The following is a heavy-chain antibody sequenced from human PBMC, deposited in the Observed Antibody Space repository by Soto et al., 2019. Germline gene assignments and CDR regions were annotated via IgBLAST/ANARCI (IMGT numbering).Heavy chain of an antibody. D-gene: IGHD4-4*01. CDR1: GFTFNNAW. CDR2: IRSKADGGTI. CDR3: TREPDYSNYFEY. J-gene: IGHJ4*02. V-gene: IGHV3-15*07. Sequence: EVQLVESGGGLVRPGGSLRLSCVASGFTFNNAWMNWVRQAPGKGLEWVGRIRSKADGGTIDYAAPVKDRFTISRDDSKNTLQLQMNSLKTEDTAMYYCTREPDYSNYFEYWGQGTLVTVSS.